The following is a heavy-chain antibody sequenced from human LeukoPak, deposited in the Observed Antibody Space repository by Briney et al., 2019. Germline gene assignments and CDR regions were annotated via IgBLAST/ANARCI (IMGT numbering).Heavy chain of an antibody. CDR1: GFTFSTYS. CDR3: ARDLSDYSDGFDY. J-gene: IGHJ4*02. V-gene: IGHV3-21*01. CDR2: ISSSSSYI. Sequence: GGSLRLSCAASGFTFSTYSMNWVRQAPGKGLEWVSSISSSSSYIYYADSVKGRFTISRDNARNSLYLQMNSLRAEDTAVYYCARDLSDYSDGFDYWGQGTLVTVSS. D-gene: IGHD4-11*01.